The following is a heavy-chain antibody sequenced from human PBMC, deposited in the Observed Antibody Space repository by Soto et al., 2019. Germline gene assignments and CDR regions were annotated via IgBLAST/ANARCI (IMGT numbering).Heavy chain of an antibody. V-gene: IGHV3-23*01. CDR3: AKHPDFGEYSWYFDL. CDR1: GFTISNNA. CDR2: IGGAGGNT. Sequence: EVQLLESGGGMVQPGGSLRLACAVSGFTISNNAMSWVRQAPGKGLEWVSSIGGAGGNTHDADSVKGRFTISRDNSKNTLYLQMNSLRAEDTAVYYCAKHPDFGEYSWYFDLWGRGTLVSVSS. J-gene: IGHJ2*01. D-gene: IGHD4-17*01.